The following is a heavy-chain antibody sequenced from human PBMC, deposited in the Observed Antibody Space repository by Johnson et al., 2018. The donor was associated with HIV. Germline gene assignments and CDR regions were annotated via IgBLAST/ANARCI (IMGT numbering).Heavy chain of an antibody. Sequence: MLLVESGGGLVQPGGSLRLSCAASGFTVSSNYMSWVRQAPGKGLEWVSFIYSGGSTYYADPVKGRFTISRDNPKNTLHLQMNSLRAEDTAVYYCERDFPPKGVATVITESLGAFDIWGRGTMVTVSS. V-gene: IGHV3-66*02. J-gene: IGHJ3*02. D-gene: IGHD4-23*01. CDR1: GFTVSSNY. CDR3: ERDFPPKGVATVITESLGAFDI. CDR2: IYSGGST.